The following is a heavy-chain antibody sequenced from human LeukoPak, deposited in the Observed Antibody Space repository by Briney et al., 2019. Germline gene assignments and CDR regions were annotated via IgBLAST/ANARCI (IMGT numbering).Heavy chain of an antibody. Sequence: GASVKVSCKASGGTFSSYAISWVRQAPGQGLEWMGGIIPIFGTANYAQKFQGRVTITADKSTSTAYMELSSLRSEDTAVYYCASISRGYCSGGSCYTGYYYYYYMDVWGKGTTVTVSS. CDR1: GGTFSSYA. CDR3: ASISRGYCSGGSCYTGYYYYYYMDV. CDR2: IIPIFGTA. D-gene: IGHD2-15*01. J-gene: IGHJ6*03. V-gene: IGHV1-69*06.